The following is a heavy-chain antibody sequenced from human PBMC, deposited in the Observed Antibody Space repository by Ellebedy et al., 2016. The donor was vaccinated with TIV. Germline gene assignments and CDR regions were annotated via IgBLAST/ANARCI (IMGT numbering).Heavy chain of an antibody. D-gene: IGHD3-10*01. CDR1: GYTFTSYG. CDR3: ARWFYGSGSYYSGNWFDP. CDR2: ISAYNGNT. V-gene: IGHV1-18*01. Sequence: ASVKVSCXASGYTFTSYGISWVRQAPGQGLEWMGWISAYNGNTNYAQKLQGRVTMTTDTSTSTAYMELRSLRSDDTAVYYCARWFYGSGSYYSGNWFDPWGQGTLVTVSS. J-gene: IGHJ5*02.